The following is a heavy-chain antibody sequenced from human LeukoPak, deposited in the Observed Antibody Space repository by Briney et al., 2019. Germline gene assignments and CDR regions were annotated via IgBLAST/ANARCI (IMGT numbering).Heavy chain of an antibody. CDR1: GFTFSSYG. Sequence: GGSLRLSCAASGFTFSSYGMHWVRQAPGKGLEWVAVISYDGSNKYYADSVKGRFTISRDNSKNTLYLQMNSLRAEDTAVYYCARESYDPEYFQHWGQGTLVTVSS. J-gene: IGHJ1*01. CDR3: ARESYDPEYFQH. D-gene: IGHD3-16*01. V-gene: IGHV3-30*03. CDR2: ISYDGSNK.